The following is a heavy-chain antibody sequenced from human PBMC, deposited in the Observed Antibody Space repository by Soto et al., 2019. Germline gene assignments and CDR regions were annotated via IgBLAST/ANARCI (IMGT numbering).Heavy chain of an antibody. V-gene: IGHV3-9*01. CDR3: AKDFGELSEGFDY. D-gene: IGHD3-10*01. CDR2: ISWNSGSI. J-gene: IGHJ4*02. CDR1: GFTFVDYA. Sequence: EVQLVESGGGLVQPGRSLRLSCAASGFTFVDYAMHWVRQAPGKGLEWVSGISWNSGSIGYADSVKGRFTISRDNAKNSLYLQMNSLRAEDTALYYCAKDFGELSEGFDYWGQGTLVTVSS.